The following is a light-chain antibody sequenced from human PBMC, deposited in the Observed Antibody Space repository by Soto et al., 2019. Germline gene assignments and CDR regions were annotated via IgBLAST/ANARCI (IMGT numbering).Light chain of an antibody. CDR2: KND. CDR3: AAWDDSLNGYYV. CDR1: SSNIGSNF. J-gene: IGLJ1*01. V-gene: IGLV1-47*01. Sequence: QSVLIQPPSASGTPAQRVTMSCSGSSSNIGSNFVYWYQQLPGTSPKRLIYKNDQRPSGVPDRFSASKSGTSASLAISGLRSDDEADYYCAAWDDSLNGYYVFGTGTKVTVL.